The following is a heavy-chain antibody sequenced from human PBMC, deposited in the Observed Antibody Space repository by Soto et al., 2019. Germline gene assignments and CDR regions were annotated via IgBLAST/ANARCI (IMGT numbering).Heavy chain of an antibody. V-gene: IGHV1-46*01. D-gene: IGHD1-26*01. Sequence: SCKASRYTFTNFYIHWLRQAPGQGLEWMGIINPSGGSTTYPQKFQGRVTMTRDTSTSTVHMELIALRSEDTAVYYCARAYSGSYRPLDYWGQGTLVTVSS. CDR3: ARAYSGSYRPLDY. CDR1: RYTFTNFY. CDR2: INPSGGST. J-gene: IGHJ4*02.